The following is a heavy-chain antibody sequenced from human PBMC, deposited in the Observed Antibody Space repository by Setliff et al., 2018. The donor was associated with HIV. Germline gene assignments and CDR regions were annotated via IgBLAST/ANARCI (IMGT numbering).Heavy chain of an antibody. J-gene: IGHJ4*02. D-gene: IGHD1-1*01. Sequence: GGSLRLSCAASGFTFSSYGMHWVRQVPGKGLEWVAVIQYDGVKKDYADSVEGRFTISRGNSENTLFLHMNSLTTEDTAIYYCAKGRLTYPDYWGQGTLVTVSS. CDR1: GFTFSSYG. CDR3: AKGRLTYPDY. V-gene: IGHV3-30*02. CDR2: IQYDGVKK.